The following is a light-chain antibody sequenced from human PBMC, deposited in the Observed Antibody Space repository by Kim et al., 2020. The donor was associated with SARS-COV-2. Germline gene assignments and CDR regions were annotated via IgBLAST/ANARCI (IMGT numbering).Light chain of an antibody. CDR2: DVS. V-gene: IGLV2-14*03. CDR1: SSDVGGYNY. CDR3: SSYISSSTYVV. Sequence: SIPISCTGTSSDVGGYNYVSWYQQHPGKAPKVMIYDVSKRPSGVSNRFSGSKSGNTASLTISGLQAEDEADYYCSSYISSSTYVVFGGGTQLTVL. J-gene: IGLJ2*01.